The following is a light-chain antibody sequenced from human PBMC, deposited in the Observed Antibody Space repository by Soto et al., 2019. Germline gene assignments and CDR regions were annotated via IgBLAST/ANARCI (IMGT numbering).Light chain of an antibody. CDR2: EAS. Sequence: DIQMTQSPSTLSASVGDKITIACRASQSVNTWVAWYQQKPGEVPRLLIYEASFLPSGVSSRFRVSGSGTEFTLTITNLQPDDFATYYCQQYRGYSRTFGQGTKVE. CDR1: QSVNTW. V-gene: IGKV1-5*01. CDR3: QQYRGYSRT. J-gene: IGKJ1*01.